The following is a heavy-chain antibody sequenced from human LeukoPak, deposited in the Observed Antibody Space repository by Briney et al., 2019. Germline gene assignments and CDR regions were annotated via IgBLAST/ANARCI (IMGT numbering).Heavy chain of an antibody. J-gene: IGHJ6*02. V-gene: IGHV1-18*01. CDR2: ISGYNGNT. CDR1: GYTFSNYG. D-gene: IGHD6-19*01. CDR3: ARWSGGSDWRYHYGMDV. Sequence: ASVKVSCKASGYTFSNYGISWVRQAPGQGLEWMGWISGYNGNTNYAQNLQGRATVTTDTSTSTAYMELRSLRSDDTAVYYCARWSGGSDWRYHYGMDVWGQGTTVTVSS.